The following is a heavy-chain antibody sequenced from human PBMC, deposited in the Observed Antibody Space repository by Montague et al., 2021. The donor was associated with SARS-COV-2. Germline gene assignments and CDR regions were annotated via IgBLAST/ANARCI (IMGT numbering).Heavy chain of an antibody. Sequence: SETLSLTCTVSGGSISSYYRSWIRQPPGKGLEWIGYIYYSGSTNYNPSLKSRVTISVDTSKNQFSLKLSTVTAANTAVYYCARHYYDSNTLSRDSVPYWFYYYYYMDVWGKGTTVTVSS. V-gene: IGHV4-59*01. D-gene: IGHD3-22*01. CDR1: GGSISSYY. J-gene: IGHJ6*03. CDR3: ARHYYDSNTLSRDSVPYWFYYYYYMDV. CDR2: IYYSGST.